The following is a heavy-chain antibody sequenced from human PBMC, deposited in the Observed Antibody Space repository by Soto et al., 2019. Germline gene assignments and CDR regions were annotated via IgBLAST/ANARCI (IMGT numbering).Heavy chain of an antibody. D-gene: IGHD3-22*01. CDR1: GFTFSTSA. CDR2: MSYDGTNE. CDR3: GKDLHHSSGYFFTVRLNAMDV. V-gene: IGHV3-30*18. J-gene: IGHJ6*01. Sequence: PGGSLRLSCAAPGFTFSTSAMQWVRQAPGKGLGWVALMSYDGTNEYYADSVKGRFTISRDNSKNMLFLQINSLRAEDTAVYYCGKDLHHSSGYFFTVRLNAMDVWGQGTTVTVSS.